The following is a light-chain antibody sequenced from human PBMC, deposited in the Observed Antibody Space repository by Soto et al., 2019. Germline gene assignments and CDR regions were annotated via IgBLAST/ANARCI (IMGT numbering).Light chain of an antibody. CDR1: SSDVGAYTS. V-gene: IGLV2-14*01. Sequence: SALTQPASVSGSPGQSITISCSGTSSDVGAYTSVSWYQQHPGKAPKLMIYEVSNRPSGVSNRFSGSKSANTASLTISGLQADDEAHYYCTSYTSDNRSYVFGTGTKLTVL. CDR2: EVS. J-gene: IGLJ1*01. CDR3: TSYTSDNRSYV.